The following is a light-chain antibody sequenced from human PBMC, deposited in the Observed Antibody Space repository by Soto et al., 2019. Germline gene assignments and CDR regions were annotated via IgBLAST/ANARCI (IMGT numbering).Light chain of an antibody. V-gene: IGKV3-15*01. CDR2: GAS. J-gene: IGKJ4*01. Sequence: EIVLTQSPATLSLSPGERATLSCRASQSVSSYLVWYQQKPGQAPRLLIYGASTRATGLPARFSGSGSGTEFTLTISSLQSEDFAVYYCQQYNNWPLTFGGGTKVDIK. CDR1: QSVSSY. CDR3: QQYNNWPLT.